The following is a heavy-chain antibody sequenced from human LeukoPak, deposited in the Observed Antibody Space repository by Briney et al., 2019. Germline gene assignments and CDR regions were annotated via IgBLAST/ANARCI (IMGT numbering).Heavy chain of an antibody. CDR2: ISWNSGSI. CDR1: GFTFDDYA. J-gene: IGHJ4*02. V-gene: IGHV3-9*01. Sequence: GRSLRLSCAASGFTFDDYAMHWVRQAPGKGLEWVSGISWNSGSIGYADSVKGRFTISRDNAKNSLYLQMNSLRAEDTALYYCAKAFSFPGTHFDYWGQGTLVTVSS. D-gene: IGHD3-10*01. CDR3: AKAFSFPGTHFDY.